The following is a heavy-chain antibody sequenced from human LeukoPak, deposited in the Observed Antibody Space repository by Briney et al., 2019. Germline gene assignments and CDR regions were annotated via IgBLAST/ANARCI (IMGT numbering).Heavy chain of an antibody. CDR1: GFTFSSYA. V-gene: IGHV3-30-3*01. CDR3: ASIVVVTADEDAFDI. D-gene: IGHD2-21*02. CDR2: ISYDGSNK. Sequence: GGSLRLSCAASGFTFSSYAMHWVRQAPGKGLEWVAVISYDGSNKYYADSVKGRFTISRDNSKNTLYLQMNSLRAEDTAVYYCASIVVVTADEDAFDIWGQGTIVTVSS. J-gene: IGHJ3*02.